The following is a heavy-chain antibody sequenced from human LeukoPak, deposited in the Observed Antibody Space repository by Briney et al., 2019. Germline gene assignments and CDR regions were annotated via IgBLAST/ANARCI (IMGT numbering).Heavy chain of an antibody. V-gene: IGHV4-4*07. CDR1: GGSITSYY. D-gene: IGHD5-18*01. Sequence: SETLSLTCSVSGGSITSYYWTWIRQPAGKGLEWIGRIYSSQNIKYKPSLQSRVIMSIDTSKNQFSLKLRSVTAADTAVYYCARGTAMVTHYYYMDVWGKGTTVTVSS. CDR3: ARGTAMVTHYYYMDV. J-gene: IGHJ6*03. CDR2: IYSSQNI.